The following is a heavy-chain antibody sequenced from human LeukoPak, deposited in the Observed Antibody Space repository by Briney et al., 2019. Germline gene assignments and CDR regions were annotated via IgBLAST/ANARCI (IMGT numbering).Heavy chain of an antibody. CDR2: IIPIFGTA. CDR3: ARTYLGYCSGGSCPYYFDY. J-gene: IGHJ4*02. Sequence: SVKVSCKASGGTFSSYAIGWVRQAPGQGLEWMGGIIPIFGTANYAQKFQGRVTITADESTSTAYMELSSLRSEDTAVYYCARTYLGYCSGGSCPYYFDYWGQGTLVTVSS. V-gene: IGHV1-69*13. CDR1: GGTFSSYA. D-gene: IGHD2-15*01.